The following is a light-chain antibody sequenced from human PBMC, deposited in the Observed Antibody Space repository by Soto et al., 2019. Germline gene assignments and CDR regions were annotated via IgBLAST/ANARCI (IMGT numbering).Light chain of an antibody. J-gene: IGKJ5*01. CDR3: QQRSNWPIT. CDR2: DAS. CDR1: QSVGSY. Sequence: EIVLTQSPATLSLSPGERATLSCRASQSVGSYLAWYQQKPGQAPRLLIYDASNRATGIPARFSGSGSGTDFTLTISSLEPEDSAVYYCQQRSNWPITFGQGTRLEIK. V-gene: IGKV3-11*01.